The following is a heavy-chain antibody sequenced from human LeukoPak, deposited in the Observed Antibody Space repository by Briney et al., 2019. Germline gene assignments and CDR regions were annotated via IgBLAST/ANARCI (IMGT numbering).Heavy chain of an antibody. J-gene: IGHJ4*02. D-gene: IGHD3-3*01. CDR1: GGTFSSYA. CDR3: ARTQRRFLEWLFTDY. V-gene: IGHV1-69*01. Sequence: SVKVSCKASGGTFSSYAISWVRQAPGQGLEWMGGIIPIFGTANYAQKFQGRVTITADESTSTAYMELSSLRSEDTAVYYCARTQRRFLEWLFTDYWGQGTLVTDSS. CDR2: IIPIFGTA.